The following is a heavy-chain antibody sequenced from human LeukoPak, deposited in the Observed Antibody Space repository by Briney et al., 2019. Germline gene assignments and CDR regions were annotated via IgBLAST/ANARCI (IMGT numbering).Heavy chain of an antibody. J-gene: IGHJ4*02. D-gene: IGHD1-26*01. V-gene: IGHV4-59*08. Sequence: PSETLSLTCTVSGGSISSYYWSWIRQPPGKGLEWTGYIYYSGSTNYNPSLKSRVTISVDTSKNQFSLKLSSVTAADTAVYYCARSLSRELHHVYFDYWGQGTLVTVSS. CDR3: ARSLSRELHHVYFDY. CDR1: GGSISSYY. CDR2: IYYSGST.